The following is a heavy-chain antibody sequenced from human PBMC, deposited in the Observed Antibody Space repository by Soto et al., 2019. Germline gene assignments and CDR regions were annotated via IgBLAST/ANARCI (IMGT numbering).Heavy chain of an antibody. D-gene: IGHD3-22*01. J-gene: IGHJ5*02. CDR1: GGSMSSYS. CDR2: IHSSGST. V-gene: IGHV4-4*07. CDR3: AREGGYDSSGYYRNWFDP. Sequence: QVQLQESGPGLVKPSETLSLTCTVSGGSMSSYSWTWIRQPAGKGLEWIGRIHSSGSTNYNPSPQSRVIMSVDTSKNQFSLKLSSVTAADTAVYYCAREGGYDSSGYYRNWFDPWGQGTLVTVSS.